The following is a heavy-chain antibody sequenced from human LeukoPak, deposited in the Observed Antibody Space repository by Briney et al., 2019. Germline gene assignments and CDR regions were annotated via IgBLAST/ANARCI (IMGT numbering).Heavy chain of an antibody. CDR1: GFTFSSYE. V-gene: IGHV3-48*03. D-gene: IGHD2-2*01. Sequence: GGSLRLSCAASGFTFSSYEMIWVRQAPGKGLEWVSYISSTGSYIYYADSVKGRFTISRDNAKNSLYLQMNSLRAEDTAVYYCAREYCSSTSCSLVDYWGQGTLVTVSS. J-gene: IGHJ4*02. CDR3: AREYCSSTSCSLVDY. CDR2: ISSTGSYI.